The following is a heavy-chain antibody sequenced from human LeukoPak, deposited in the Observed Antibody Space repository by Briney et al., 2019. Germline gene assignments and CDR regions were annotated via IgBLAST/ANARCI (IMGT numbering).Heavy chain of an antibody. J-gene: IGHJ4*02. Sequence: GGSLRLSCAASGFTFSSYAMHWVRQAPGKGLEWVSVIYSGGSTYYADSVKGRFTISRDNSKNTLYLQMNSLRAEDTAVYYCATGVKQWLEVDYWGQGTLVTVSS. CDR3: ATGVKQWLEVDY. CDR2: IYSGGST. V-gene: IGHV3-66*01. CDR1: GFTFSSYA. D-gene: IGHD6-19*01.